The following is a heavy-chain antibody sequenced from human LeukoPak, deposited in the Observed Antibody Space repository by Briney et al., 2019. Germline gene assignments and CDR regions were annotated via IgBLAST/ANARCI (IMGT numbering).Heavy chain of an antibody. CDR3: ARSPYYYDSSGYLLFDY. J-gene: IGHJ4*02. D-gene: IGHD3-22*01. CDR1: GYIFTSYY. CDR2: IHPSGGST. Sequence: ASVKVSCKASGYIFTSYYMHWVRQAPGQGPEWMGIIHPSGGSTSYAQKFQGRVTMTRDTSASTVYMELSSLRSEDTAVYYCARSPYYYDSSGYLLFDYWGQGTLVTVSS. V-gene: IGHV1-46*01.